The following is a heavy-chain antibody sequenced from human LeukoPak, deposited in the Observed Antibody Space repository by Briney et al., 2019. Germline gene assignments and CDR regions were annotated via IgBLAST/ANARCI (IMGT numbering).Heavy chain of an antibody. J-gene: IGHJ6*03. CDR1: GGSISSSSYY. V-gene: IGHV4-39*06. CDR3: ARVNDILTGYYYYYMDV. D-gene: IGHD3-9*01. CDR2: IYYSGST. Sequence: PSETLSLTCTVSGGSISSSSYYWGWIRQPPGKGLEWIGSIYYSGSTYYNPSLKSRVTISVDTSKNQFPLKLGSVTAADTAVYYCARVNDILTGYYYYYMDVWGKGTTVTVSS.